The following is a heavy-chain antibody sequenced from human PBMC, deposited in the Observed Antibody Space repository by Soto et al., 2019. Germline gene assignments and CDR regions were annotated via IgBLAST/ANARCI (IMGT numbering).Heavy chain of an antibody. CDR2: IYTSGST. Sequence: TETLSLSSTVQGGSLSSYSWSWIRQPAGKGLEWVGRIYTSGSTNYNPSLKSRVTMSVDTSKNQLSLMLSSVTAADTAVYYCARGPVVPDAIHFWSGLSVPTCYYSYAMDVRGQGTMVTVSS. V-gene: IGHV4-4*07. D-gene: IGHD2-2*02. CDR1: GGSLSSYS. CDR3: ARGPVVPDAIHFWSGLSVPTCYYSYAMDV. J-gene: IGHJ6*02.